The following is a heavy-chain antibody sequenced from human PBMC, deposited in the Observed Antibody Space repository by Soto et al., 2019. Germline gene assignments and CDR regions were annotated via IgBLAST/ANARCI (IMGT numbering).Heavy chain of an antibody. CDR1: GFIFGSYV. CDR2: ISGSDGTT. CDR3: ARGITSLVRDY. Sequence: GGSLRLSCVASGFIFGSYVMSWVRQTPGKGLEWVSAISGSDGTTYYADSVKGRFTISRDNSKNTLYLQMNSLRAEDTAIYYYARGITSLVRDYWGQGTRVTVSS. J-gene: IGHJ4*02. D-gene: IGHD3-10*01. V-gene: IGHV3-23*01.